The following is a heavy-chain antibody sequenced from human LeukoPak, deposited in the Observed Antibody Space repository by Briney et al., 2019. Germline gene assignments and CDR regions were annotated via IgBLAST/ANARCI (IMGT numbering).Heavy chain of an antibody. CDR3: ARVGDYGGSYDY. CDR2: ISFDGSDK. V-gene: IGHV3-30-3*01. CDR1: GFTFSRFW. J-gene: IGHJ4*02. Sequence: GGSLRLSCAASGFTFSRFWMGWVRQAPGKGLEWVAVISFDGSDKYHADSVKGRFTISRDNSKNTLYLQMNSLRAEDTAVYYCARVGDYGGSYDYWGQGTLVTVSS. D-gene: IGHD4-23*01.